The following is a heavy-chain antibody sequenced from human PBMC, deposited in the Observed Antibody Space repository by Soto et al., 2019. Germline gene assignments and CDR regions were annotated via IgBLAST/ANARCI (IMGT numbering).Heavy chain of an antibody. Sequence: PGGSLRLSCAASGFTFSSYAMSWVRQVPGKGLEWVSAISGSGGSTYYADSVKGRFTISRDNSKNTLYLQMNSLRAEDTAVYYCAKDSGPGYEFDYWAQGTLVTVSS. CDR1: GFTFSSYA. CDR2: ISGSGGST. D-gene: IGHD1-1*01. V-gene: IGHV3-23*01. J-gene: IGHJ4*02. CDR3: AKDSGPGYEFDY.